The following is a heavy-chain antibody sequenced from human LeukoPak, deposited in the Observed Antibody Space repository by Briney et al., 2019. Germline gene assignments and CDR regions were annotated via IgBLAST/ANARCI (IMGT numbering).Heavy chain of an antibody. V-gene: IGHV3-23*01. CDR1: GFTFSSYA. D-gene: IGHD3-10*01. CDR3: AKARNYYTYYFDY. Sequence: GGSLRLSCAASGFTFSSYAMSWVRQAPGKRLEWVSAISGSGGSTYYADSVKGRFTISRDNSKNTLYLQMNSLRAEDTAVYYCAKARNYYTYYFDYWGQGTLVTVSS. J-gene: IGHJ4*02. CDR2: ISGSGGST.